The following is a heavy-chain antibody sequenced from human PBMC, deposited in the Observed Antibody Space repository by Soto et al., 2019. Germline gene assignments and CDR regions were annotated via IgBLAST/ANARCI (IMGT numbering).Heavy chain of an antibody. CDR3: VKPPVITASYYYYDMDV. D-gene: IGHD4-4*01. J-gene: IGHJ6*02. V-gene: IGHV3-23*01. Sequence: VSLRLSCAASGFTFSTYPMSWVRQAPGKGLEWVSGISGSGISTYYTDSVKGRFTISRDNSKNTVFLQMNSLRDEDTAVYYCVKPPVITASYYYYDMDVWGQGTTVTVSS. CDR1: GFTFSTYP. CDR2: ISGSGIST.